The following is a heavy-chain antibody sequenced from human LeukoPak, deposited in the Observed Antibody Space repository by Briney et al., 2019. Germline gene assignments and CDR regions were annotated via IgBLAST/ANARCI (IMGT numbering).Heavy chain of an antibody. CDR3: GRGMRKLYRSGGPDYYYYGRDF. Sequence: SETLSLTCTVSGGSISSHYWSWIRQPPGKGLEWIGYIYYSGSTNYNPSLKSRVTISVDTSKNQFSLKLSSVTAADTAVYYWGRGMRKLYRSGGPDYYYYGRDFWGKGPTVTVPS. V-gene: IGHV4-59*11. CDR2: IYYSGST. CDR1: GGSISSHY. J-gene: IGHJ6*04. D-gene: IGHD6-19*01.